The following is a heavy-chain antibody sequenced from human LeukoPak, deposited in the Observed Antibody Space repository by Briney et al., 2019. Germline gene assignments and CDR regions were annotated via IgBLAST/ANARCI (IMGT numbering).Heavy chain of an antibody. D-gene: IGHD5-18*01. CDR1: GFIFSNYW. CDR2: IKEDGSDK. J-gene: IGHJ4*02. Sequence: PGGSLRLSCEATGFIFSNYWMAWVRQAPGKGLEWVANIKEDGSDKNYVDSMKGRFTISRDNAKNSLYLQMNSLRVEDAAVYYCARDAGYGYDRSDYWGQGTQVTVSS. V-gene: IGHV3-7*01. CDR3: ARDAGYGYDRSDY.